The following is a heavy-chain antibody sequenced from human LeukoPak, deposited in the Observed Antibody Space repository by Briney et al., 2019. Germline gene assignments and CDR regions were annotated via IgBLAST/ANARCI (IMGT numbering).Heavy chain of an antibody. V-gene: IGHV4-59*08. CDR2: IYYSGST. D-gene: IGHD6-19*01. CDR3: ARAGAVAGSDKHWYFDL. CDR1: GGSISSYY. Sequence: PSETLSLTCTVSGGSISSYYWSWIRQPPGKGLEWIGYIYYSGSTNYNPSLKSRVTISVDTSKNQFSLKLSSVTAADTAVYYCARAGAVAGSDKHWYFDLWGRGTLVTVSS. J-gene: IGHJ2*01.